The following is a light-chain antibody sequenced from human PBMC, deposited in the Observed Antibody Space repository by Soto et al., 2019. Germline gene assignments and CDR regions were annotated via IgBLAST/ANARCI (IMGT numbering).Light chain of an antibody. Sequence: EIVLTPSPGTLSLSPGERATLSCRASQSVSSNYFAWYQQKPGQAPRLLIYGAASRATGIPDRFSGSGSGTDFTLTISRLEPQDFAVYYCQHYGSSPFTFGPGPKVDIK. J-gene: IGKJ3*01. CDR2: GAA. CDR1: QSVSSNY. V-gene: IGKV3-20*01. CDR3: QHYGSSPFT.